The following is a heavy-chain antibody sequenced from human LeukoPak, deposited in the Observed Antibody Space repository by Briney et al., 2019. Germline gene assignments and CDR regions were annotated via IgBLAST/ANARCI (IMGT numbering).Heavy chain of an antibody. CDR3: AKGLFPVVAANWFDY. CDR1: GFTLSDYY. CDR2: TSASVSTI. V-gene: IGHV3-11*01. J-gene: IGHJ4*02. D-gene: IGHD2-15*01. Sequence: GRSLRLSCAASGFTLSDYYMSWIRQAAGKELGWVSYTSASVSTINFANSVKGRFTISRDKSKNTLYLQMNSLRAEDTAVYYCAKGLFPVVAANWFDYWGQGTLVTVSS.